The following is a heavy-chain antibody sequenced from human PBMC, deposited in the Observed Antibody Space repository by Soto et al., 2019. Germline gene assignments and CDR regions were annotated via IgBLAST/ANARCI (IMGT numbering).Heavy chain of an antibody. CDR3: ARDARSITWYGDFDF. D-gene: IGHD6-13*01. CDR1: GYTLTSYG. Sequence: QVRLVQSGAEVKKPGASVKVSCKASGYTLTSYGISWVRQAPGQGLEWMGWISAYNRNTNYTQNVQGRVALTPDPSTNTAYMELRGLRSDDTAIYYCARDARSITWYGDFDFWGQGTLVTVSS. CDR2: ISAYNRNT. J-gene: IGHJ4*02. V-gene: IGHV1-18*01.